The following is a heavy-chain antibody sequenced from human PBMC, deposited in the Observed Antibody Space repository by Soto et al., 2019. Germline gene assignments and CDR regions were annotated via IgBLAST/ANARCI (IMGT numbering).Heavy chain of an antibody. CDR1: GGSIRCYY. CDR2: NHYSGST. Sequence: PSETLSLTCTVSGGSIRCYYWSWIRQPPGKGLEWIGYNHYSGSTSYNPSLKSRVTISVDTSKNQVSLKLRSVTGADTAVYYCARHNGDRGGLYAFWGQEPLVPVPP. V-gene: IGHV4-59*13. J-gene: IGHJ4*02. CDR3: ARHNGDRGGLYAF. D-gene: IGHD4-17*01.